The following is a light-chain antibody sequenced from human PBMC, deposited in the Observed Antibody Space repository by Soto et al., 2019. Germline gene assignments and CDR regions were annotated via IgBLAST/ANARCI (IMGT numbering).Light chain of an antibody. CDR2: GHS. Sequence: QSVFTQLPSGSPTPGHRFTISCTGSSSNSGAGYDVHWYWQLPGTAPKLLIDGHSNRPSGVPDRFSASKSGTSASLAITGLHAEDEADHYCQSYDNSLSAIAFGTGTKVTVL. V-gene: IGLV1-40*01. CDR3: QSYDNSLSAIA. CDR1: SSNSGAGYD. J-gene: IGLJ1*01.